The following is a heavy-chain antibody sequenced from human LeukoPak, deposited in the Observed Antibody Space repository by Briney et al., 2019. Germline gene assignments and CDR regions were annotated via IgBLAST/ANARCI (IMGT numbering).Heavy chain of an antibody. V-gene: IGHV3-66*01. CDR1: GLPVSSNY. D-gene: IGHD1-7*01. CDR3: ARDGRTRFDY. Sequence: RGVSLRLPCAASGLPVSSNYMSWVRQATGKGLGWVSVIYSGGSTYYGHSVKGRFTISRDNSKNTLYLQMNSLRAEDTAVYYWARDGRTRFDYWGQGTLVTVSS. CDR2: IYSGGST. J-gene: IGHJ4*02.